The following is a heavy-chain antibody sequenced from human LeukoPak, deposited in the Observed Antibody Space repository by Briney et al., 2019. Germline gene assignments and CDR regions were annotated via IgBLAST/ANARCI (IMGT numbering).Heavy chain of an antibody. V-gene: IGHV4-34*01. Sequence: SETLSLTCAVYGGSFSGYYWSWIRQPPGKGLEWIGEINHSGSTNYNPSLKSRVTISVDTSKNQFSLKLSSVTAADTAVYYCAEEDTMVRGVKHSFDYWGRGTLVTVSS. D-gene: IGHD3-10*01. CDR3: AEEDTMVRGVKHSFDY. J-gene: IGHJ4*02. CDR1: GGSFSGYY. CDR2: INHSGST.